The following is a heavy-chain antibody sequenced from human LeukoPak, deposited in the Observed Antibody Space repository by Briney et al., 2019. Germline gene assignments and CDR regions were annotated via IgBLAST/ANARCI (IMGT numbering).Heavy chain of an antibody. J-gene: IGHJ4*02. Sequence: GGSLRLSCAASGFTVRRYWMGWVRQAPGKGLEWVANINQGGSVQYYMDSVKGRFTISRDDAKNSLYVQMNSLRDEDTAVYYCARVEYSGWNLEYWGQGTLVTVSS. V-gene: IGHV3-7*01. CDR3: ARVEYSGWNLEY. D-gene: IGHD5-12*01. CDR2: INQGGSVQ. CDR1: GFTVRRYW.